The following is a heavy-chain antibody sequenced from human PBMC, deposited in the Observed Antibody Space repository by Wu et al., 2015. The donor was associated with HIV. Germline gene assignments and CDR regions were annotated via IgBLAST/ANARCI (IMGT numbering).Heavy chain of an antibody. V-gene: IGHV1-8*02. J-gene: IGHJ6*03. CDR2: MNPNTGNR. CDR1: GYSSTNFD. CDR3: ARGYLVSRGSRDYYMDV. D-gene: IGHD1-26*01. Sequence: QVQLVQSGAEVKRSGASVKVSCTASGYSSTNFDINWVRQATGQGLEWVGWMNPNTGNRGFAQKFQGRVTFTKNTSISTAYMDLSSLTSADTGVYFCARGYLVSRGSRDYYMDVWGKGDHGHRLL.